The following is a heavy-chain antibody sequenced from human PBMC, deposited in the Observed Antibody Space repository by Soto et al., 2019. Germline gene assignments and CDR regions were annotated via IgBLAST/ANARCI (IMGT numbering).Heavy chain of an antibody. CDR2: ISGSGGST. V-gene: IGHV3-23*01. CDR1: GFTFSSYA. D-gene: IGHD3-10*01. CDR3: AKRVGSGSYLSSYYGMDV. J-gene: IGHJ6*02. Sequence: GGSLRLSCAASGFTFSSYAMSWVRQAPGKGLEWVSAISGSGGSTYYADSVKGRFTISRDNSKNTLYLQMNSLRAEDTAVYYCAKRVGSGSYLSSYYGMDVWGQGTTVTVSS.